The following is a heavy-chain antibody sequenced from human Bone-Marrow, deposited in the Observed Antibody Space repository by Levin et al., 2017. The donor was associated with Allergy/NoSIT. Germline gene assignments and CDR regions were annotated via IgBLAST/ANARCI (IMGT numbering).Heavy chain of an antibody. CDR3: ARAAEGEQHDAFDI. J-gene: IGHJ3*02. CDR2: IRYDGNDK. D-gene: IGHD3-16*01. V-gene: IGHV3-33*01. Sequence: TGGSLRLSCAASRFSFRSFAIHWVRQAPGKGLEWVAVIRYDGNDKYYADSVKGRFTISRDNSKNTLYLQMNSLRAEDTAGYYCARAAEGEQHDAFDIWGRGTMVTVSS. CDR1: RFSFRSFA.